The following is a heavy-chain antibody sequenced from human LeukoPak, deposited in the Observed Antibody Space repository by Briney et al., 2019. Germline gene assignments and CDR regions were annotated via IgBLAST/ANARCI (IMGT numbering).Heavy chain of an antibody. Sequence: LETLSLTCTVSGGSIISGTHFWGYIRQPPGEGLEWIASIYYTGDTYYNPSLKSRVTISIDTSKNQFSLTLVSVTAADTAVYYCAGGGNSDSPEFDYWGQGTLVSVSS. CDR2: IYYTGDT. J-gene: IGHJ4*02. CDR1: GGSIISGTHF. D-gene: IGHD4-23*01. V-gene: IGHV4-39*07. CDR3: AGGGNSDSPEFDY.